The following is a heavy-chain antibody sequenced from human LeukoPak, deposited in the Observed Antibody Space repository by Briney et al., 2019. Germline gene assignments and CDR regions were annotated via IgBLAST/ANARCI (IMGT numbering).Heavy chain of an antibody. V-gene: IGHV1-24*01. Sequence: ASVKVSCKVSGYTLTELSVHWVRQAPGKGLEWMGGFDPEDGETIYAQKFQGRVTMTEDTSTDTAYMELSSLRSEDTAVYYYATGPCQSTNGVCYRYFDYWGQGTLVTVSS. CDR2: FDPEDGET. CDR3: ATGPCQSTNGVCYRYFDY. D-gene: IGHD2-8*01. J-gene: IGHJ4*02. CDR1: GYTLTELS.